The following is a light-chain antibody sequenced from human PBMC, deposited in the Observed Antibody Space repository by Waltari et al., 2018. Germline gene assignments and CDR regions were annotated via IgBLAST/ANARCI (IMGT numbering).Light chain of an antibody. Sequence: IVMTQTPLSLSVSPGQPASISCKSSRSLLHSDGKTYLYWFLQKPGQSPQPLIFEVSRRLYGVPDRFSGSGSGTDFTLQISRVEAEDAGMYYCFEGINLPWTFGQGTKVEIK. V-gene: IGKV2-29*02. CDR1: RSLLHSDGKTY. CDR3: FEGINLPWT. CDR2: EVS. J-gene: IGKJ1*01.